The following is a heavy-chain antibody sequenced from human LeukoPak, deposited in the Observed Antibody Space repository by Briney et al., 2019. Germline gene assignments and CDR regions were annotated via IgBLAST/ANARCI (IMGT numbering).Heavy chain of an antibody. Sequence: PSETLSLTCTVSGGSISSYYWSWIRQPPGKGLEWIGRIYGNGNTNYNPSLKSRVTISVDTSKNQFSLTLSSVTAADTAMYYCATDHYYDSKLDPWGQGTLVTVSS. J-gene: IGHJ5*02. CDR2: IYGNGNT. D-gene: IGHD3-22*01. V-gene: IGHV4-4*08. CDR3: ATDHYYDSKLDP. CDR1: GGSISSYY.